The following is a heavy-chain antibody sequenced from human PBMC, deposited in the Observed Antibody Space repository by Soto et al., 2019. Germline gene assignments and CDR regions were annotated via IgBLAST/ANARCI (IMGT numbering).Heavy chain of an antibody. D-gene: IGHD3-10*01. CDR2: VHHSWGS. V-gene: IGHV4-59*08. CDR3: ARQGFGPLHGLVDV. J-gene: IGHJ6*02. CDR1: GGSISSYY. Sequence: QVQLQESGPGLVKPSETLSLSCTVPGGSISSYYWSWFRQSPGKRMEWIGYVHHSWGSSYNPSLHRRIAISLDTSKSQVSLMVTSVTATDTDVYYCARQGFGPLHGLVDVWGQGTTVTVSS.